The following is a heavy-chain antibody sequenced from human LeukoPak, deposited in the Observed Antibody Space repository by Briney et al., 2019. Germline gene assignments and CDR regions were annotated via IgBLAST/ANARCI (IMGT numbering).Heavy chain of an antibody. Sequence: GSLRLSCAASGFTFSSYSMNWVRQAPGKGLEWVSSISSISSYIYYADSVKGRFTISRDNAKNSLYLQMNSLRAEDTAVYYCARDWGYYYYYGMDVWGQGTTVTVSS. J-gene: IGHJ6*02. CDR3: ARDWGYYYYYGMDV. V-gene: IGHV3-21*01. CDR2: ISSISSYI. D-gene: IGHD3-16*01. CDR1: GFTFSSYS.